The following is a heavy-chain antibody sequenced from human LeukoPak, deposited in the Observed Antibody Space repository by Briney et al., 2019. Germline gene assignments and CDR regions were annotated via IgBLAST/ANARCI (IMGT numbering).Heavy chain of an antibody. D-gene: IGHD5-18*01. V-gene: IGHV1-18*01. CDR2: ISAYNGNT. CDR1: GYTFTSYG. Sequence: ASVKVSCKASGYTFTSYGISWVRQAPGQGLEWMGWISAYNGNTNYAQKLQGRVTMTTDTSTSTAYMEMKSLRSDDTAVYYCARDWGYSYGYLDWFDPWGEGTLVTVSS. CDR3: ARDWGYSYGYLDWFDP. J-gene: IGHJ5*02.